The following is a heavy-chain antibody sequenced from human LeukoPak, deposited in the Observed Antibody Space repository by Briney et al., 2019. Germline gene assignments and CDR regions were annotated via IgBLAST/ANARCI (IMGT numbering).Heavy chain of an antibody. CDR1: GFTFSSYW. J-gene: IGHJ5*02. D-gene: IGHD6-6*01. CDR2: INSDGSNT. V-gene: IGHV3-74*01. Sequence: GGSLRLSCAASGFTFSSYWMHWVRQVPRKGLVWVSRINSDGSNTNYADSVKGRFTISRDSAKNTLYLQMNSLRAEDTAVYYCARSYSSSSEGDWFDPWGQGTLVTVSS. CDR3: ARSYSSSSEGDWFDP.